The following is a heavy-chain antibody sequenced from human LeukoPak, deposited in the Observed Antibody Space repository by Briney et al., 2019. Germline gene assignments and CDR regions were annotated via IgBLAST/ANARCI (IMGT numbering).Heavy chain of an antibody. CDR2: IKQDGSEK. D-gene: IGHD6-19*01. CDR1: GFTFSNYW. J-gene: IGHJ4*02. V-gene: IGHV3-7*01. Sequence: PGGSLRLSCAASGFTFSNYWMSWVRQAPGKGLEWVANIKQDGSEKYYVDSVKGRFTISRDNAKNSLYLQMNSLRAEDTAVYYCAVRGGWSLGFDYWGQGTLVTVSS. CDR3: AVRGGWSLGFDY.